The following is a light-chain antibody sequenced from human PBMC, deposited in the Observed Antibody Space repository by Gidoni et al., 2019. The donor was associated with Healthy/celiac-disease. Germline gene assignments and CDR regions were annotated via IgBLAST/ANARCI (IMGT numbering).Light chain of an antibody. CDR1: QSVSSY. J-gene: IGKJ1*01. CDR3: QQRSNWPT. Sequence: IVLTQSPATLSLSPGERATLSCRASQSVSSYVAWYQQTPGQATRLLISEASNRATGIPARFSGSASGTDFTLTISRLAPEDFAVYYCQQRSNWPTFGQGTKVEIK. V-gene: IGKV3-11*01. CDR2: EAS.